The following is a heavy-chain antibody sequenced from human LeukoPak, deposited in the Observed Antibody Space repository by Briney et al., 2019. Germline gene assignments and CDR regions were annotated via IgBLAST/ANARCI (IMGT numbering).Heavy chain of an antibody. CDR3: ARAGSRAAAFDS. V-gene: IGHV3-11*01. J-gene: IGHJ4*02. CDR2: ISSSASII. D-gene: IGHD6-13*01. CDR1: GFIFSDYY. Sequence: GGSLRLSCAASGFIFSDYYMSWLRQAPGKGLEWVSYISSSASIIYYADSVKGRFTISRDNAKNSLYLQMNSLRADDTAEYFCARAGSRAAAFDSWGQGTLVTVSS.